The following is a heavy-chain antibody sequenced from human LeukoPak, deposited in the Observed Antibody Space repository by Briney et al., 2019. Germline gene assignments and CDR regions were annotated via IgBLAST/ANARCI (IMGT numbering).Heavy chain of an antibody. CDR3: AKDHGDFDY. V-gene: IGHV3-30*18. J-gene: IGHJ4*02. CDR2: ISYDGSNK. D-gene: IGHD4-17*01. Sequence: GRSLRLSCAASGFTFSSYGMHWVRQAPGKGLEWVAVISYDGSNKYYADSVKGRFTISRDNSKNTLYLQMNSLRAEDTAVYYCAKDHGDFDYWGQGTLVTVSS. CDR1: GFTFSSYG.